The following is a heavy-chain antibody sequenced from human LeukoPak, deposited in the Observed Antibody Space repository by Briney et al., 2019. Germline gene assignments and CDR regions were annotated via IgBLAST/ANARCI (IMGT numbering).Heavy chain of an antibody. J-gene: IGHJ4*02. V-gene: IGHV1-46*01. CDR1: GNIFTSYC. CDR2: INPSGNST. Sequence: ASVKVSCKASGNIFTSYCIHWVRQAPGQGLEWMGIINPSGNSTSYAQKFQGRVTMTRDTSTSTVYMELSSLRSEDTAVYYCARYPHFDYWGQGTLVTVSS. CDR3: ARYPHFDY.